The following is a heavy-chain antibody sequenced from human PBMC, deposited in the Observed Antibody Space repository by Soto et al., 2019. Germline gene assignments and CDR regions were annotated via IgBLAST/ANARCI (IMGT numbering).Heavy chain of an antibody. CDR1: GGTFSSYT. CDR2: IIPILGIA. CDR3: ARGLITGSQYSGGWYYFDS. D-gene: IGHD1-26*01. V-gene: IGHV1-69*02. Sequence: SVKVSCKASGGTFSSYTISWVRQAPGQGLEWMGRIIPILGIANYAQKFQGRVTITADKSTSTAYMELSSLRSEDTAVYYCARGLITGSQYSGGWYYFDSWGQGTQVTVSS. J-gene: IGHJ4*02.